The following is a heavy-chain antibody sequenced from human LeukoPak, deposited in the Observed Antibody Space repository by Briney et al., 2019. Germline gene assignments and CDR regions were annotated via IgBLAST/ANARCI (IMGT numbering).Heavy chain of an antibody. D-gene: IGHD4-11*01. Sequence: ASVKVSCKASGYPFTAYYMHWVRQAPGQGLEWMRRINPNSGDTDYAQNFQGRVTMTRETSISTAYMILSSLRSDDTAVYYCARVSYGNDATDFDFWGQGILVTVSS. V-gene: IGHV1-2*06. CDR1: GYPFTAYY. CDR2: INPNSGDT. CDR3: ARVSYGNDATDFDF. J-gene: IGHJ4*02.